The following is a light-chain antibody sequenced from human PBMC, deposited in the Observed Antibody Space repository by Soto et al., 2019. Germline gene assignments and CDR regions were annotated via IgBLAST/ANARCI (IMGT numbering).Light chain of an antibody. CDR1: QGVTTN. V-gene: IGKV3-15*01. J-gene: IGKJ5*01. Sequence: EIVMTQSPATLSVSPGERATLSCRAGQGVTTNFAWYQQKSGQSPRLLIYDVSIRATGVPARFSGTGSETDVALTISGLQAEDSGVYVCQQYNNWPFSFGEGTRVEIK. CDR3: QQYNNWPFS. CDR2: DVS.